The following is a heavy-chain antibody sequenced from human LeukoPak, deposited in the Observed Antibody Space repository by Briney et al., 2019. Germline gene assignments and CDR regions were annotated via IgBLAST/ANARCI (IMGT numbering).Heavy chain of an antibody. J-gene: IGHJ6*02. CDR1: GFTFDHYA. Sequence: PGGSLRLSCAASGFTFDHYAMHWVRHAPGRGLEWVSVISGDGISTHYGDSLKGRFTISRDNSKNSLYLQMNRLRTEDTALYYCARAVYDGSGTNYGMDVWGQGTTVTVSS. CDR2: ISGDGIST. D-gene: IGHD3-22*01. CDR3: ARAVYDGSGTNYGMDV. V-gene: IGHV3-43*02.